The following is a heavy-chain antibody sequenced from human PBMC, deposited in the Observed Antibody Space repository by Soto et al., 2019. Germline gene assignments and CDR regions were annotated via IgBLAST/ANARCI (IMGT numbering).Heavy chain of an antibody. CDR1: GGTFSSYA. J-gene: IGHJ6*02. CDR2: IIPIFGTA. CDR3: ASHSGWNYYYGMDV. Sequence: QVQLVQSGAEVKKPGSSVKVSCKASGGTFSSYAISWVRQAPGQGLEWMGGIIPIFGTANYAQKFQGRVRISGDESRSTAYMELSSLRSEDTAVYYCASHSGWNYYYGMDVWGQGTTVTVSS. V-gene: IGHV1-69*12. D-gene: IGHD3-22*01.